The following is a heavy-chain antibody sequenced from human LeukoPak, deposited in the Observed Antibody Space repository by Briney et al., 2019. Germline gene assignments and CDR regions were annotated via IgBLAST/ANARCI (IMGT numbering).Heavy chain of an antibody. Sequence: ASVKVSFKASGCIFTSYYMHWVRQAPRQGLEWMGIINLSGGRTSYAQTFQGRVTMHSDTSTSTVYMELSSLRSEDTAVYYCARDTHCSGGSCYSFDYWGQGTLVTVSS. J-gene: IGHJ4*02. V-gene: IGHV1-46*01. CDR1: GCIFTSYY. CDR3: ARDTHCSGGSCYSFDY. D-gene: IGHD2-15*01. CDR2: INLSGGRT.